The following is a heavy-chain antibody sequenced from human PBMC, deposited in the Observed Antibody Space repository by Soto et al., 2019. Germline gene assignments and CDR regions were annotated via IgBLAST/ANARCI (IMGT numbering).Heavy chain of an antibody. V-gene: IGHV4-39*01. CDR3: ARQTVINGNWFDP. CDR2: IYFRGST. D-gene: IGHD2-21*01. Sequence: PSETLSLTCTVSGGSISSGTYYWGWIRQPPGKGLEWIGSIYFRGSTYYNPSLKSRVTISVDTSKNQFSLKLNSVTAADTALYYCARQTVINGNWFDPWGQGTLVTVSS. CDR1: GGSISSGTYY. J-gene: IGHJ5*02.